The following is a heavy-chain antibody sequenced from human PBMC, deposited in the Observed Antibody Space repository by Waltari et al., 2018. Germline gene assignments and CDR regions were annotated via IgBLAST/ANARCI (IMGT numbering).Heavy chain of an antibody. D-gene: IGHD3-22*01. Sequence: QVQLVQSGAEVKKPGSSVKVSCKASGGTFSSYAISWVRQAPGQGLEWMGGIIPIFGTANYAQKFQGRVTITGDESTSTAYMELSSRRSEDTAVYYCAGDPQSSGPYYYYGMDVWGQGTTVTVSS. CDR1: GGTFSSYA. V-gene: IGHV1-69*01. CDR3: AGDPQSSGPYYYYGMDV. CDR2: IIPIFGTA. J-gene: IGHJ6*02.